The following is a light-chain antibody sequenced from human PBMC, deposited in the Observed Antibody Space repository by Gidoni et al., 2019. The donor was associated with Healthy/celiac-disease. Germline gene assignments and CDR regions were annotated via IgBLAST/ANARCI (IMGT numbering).Light chain of an antibody. CDR2: DVS. CDR1: SSDVGGYNY. CDR3: CSYAGSYTFVV. J-gene: IGLJ2*01. Sequence: QSALTQPRSVSASPGPSVTISCTGTSSDVGGYNYVSWYQQHPGKAPKLMIYDVSKRPSGVPDRFSGSKSGNTASLTISGLQAEDEADYYCCSYAGSYTFVVFGGGTKLTVL. V-gene: IGLV2-11*01.